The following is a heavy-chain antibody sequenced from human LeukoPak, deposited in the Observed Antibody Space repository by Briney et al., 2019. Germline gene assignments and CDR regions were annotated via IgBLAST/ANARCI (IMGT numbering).Heavy chain of an antibody. CDR1: GDSFRSYY. Sequence: SETLSLTCIVSGDSFRSYYWSWIRQPAGKGLEWIGRIDTSGSINYSPSLKSRVTMSVDTSKNQFSLKLSSVTAADTAVYYCARDSRLRGYYYYLDVWGQGTTVTISS. V-gene: IGHV4-4*07. D-gene: IGHD5-12*01. J-gene: IGHJ6*03. CDR3: ARDSRLRGYYYYLDV. CDR2: IDTSGSI.